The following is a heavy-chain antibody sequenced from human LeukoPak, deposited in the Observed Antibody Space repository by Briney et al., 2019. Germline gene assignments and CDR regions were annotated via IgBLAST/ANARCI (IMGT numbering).Heavy chain of an antibody. CDR1: GGSINSYY. Sequence: SETLSLTCTVSGGSINSYYWSWIRQPPGKGLECIGYIHYTGSTNYNPSLKSRVTISVDTSKSQFSLKLSSVTAADTAIYYCARQGGIYAYYFDYWGQGTLVTVSS. CDR3: ARQGGIYAYYFDY. CDR2: IHYTGST. V-gene: IGHV4-59*01. D-gene: IGHD3-10*01. J-gene: IGHJ4*02.